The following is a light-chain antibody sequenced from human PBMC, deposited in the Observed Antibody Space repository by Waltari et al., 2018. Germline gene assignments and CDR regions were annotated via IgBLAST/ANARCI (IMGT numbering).Light chain of an antibody. J-gene: IGLJ1*01. Sequence: QSALTQPRSVSGSPGQSVTISCTGSSSDVGGYNAVSWYQQFPGKGPKVLIYDVSKRLSGVPDRVSGSKSGNTASLTISGLQAEDEAAYYCCSYAGTYTFFVFGSGTEVTVL. CDR2: DVS. CDR1: SSDVGGYNA. CDR3: CSYAGTYTFFV. V-gene: IGLV2-11*01.